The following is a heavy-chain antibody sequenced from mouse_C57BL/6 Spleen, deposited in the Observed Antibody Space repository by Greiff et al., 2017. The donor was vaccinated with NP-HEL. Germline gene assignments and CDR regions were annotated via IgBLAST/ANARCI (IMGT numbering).Heavy chain of an antibody. CDR3: ARTGGIWFAY. Sequence: EVKVEESGGGLVKPGGSLKLSCAASGFTFSDYGMHWVRQAPEKGLEWVAYISSGSSTIYYADTVKGRFTISRDNAKNTLFLQMTSLRSEDTAMYYCARTGGIWFAYWGQGTLVTVSA. CDR1: GFTFSDYG. V-gene: IGHV5-17*01. D-gene: IGHD1-1*01. J-gene: IGHJ3*01. CDR2: ISSGSSTI.